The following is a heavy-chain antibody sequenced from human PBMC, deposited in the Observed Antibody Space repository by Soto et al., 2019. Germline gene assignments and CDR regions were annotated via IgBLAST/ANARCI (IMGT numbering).Heavy chain of an antibody. J-gene: IGHJ3*02. CDR3: ARDLILWFGNDAFDI. D-gene: IGHD3-10*01. CDR2: IWYDGSNK. V-gene: IGHV3-33*01. Sequence: QVQLVESGGGVVQPGRSLRLSCAASGFTFSSYGMHWVRQAPGKGLEWVAVIWYDGSNKYYADSVKGRFTISRDNSKYTLYLQMNSLRAEDTAVYYCARDLILWFGNDAFDIWGQGTMVTVSS. CDR1: GFTFSSYG.